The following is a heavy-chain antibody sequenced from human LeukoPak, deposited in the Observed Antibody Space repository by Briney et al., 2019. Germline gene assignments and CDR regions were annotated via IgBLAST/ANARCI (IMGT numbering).Heavy chain of an antibody. J-gene: IGHJ4*02. V-gene: IGHV3-7*04. CDR1: GFPFSSHY. Sequence: GGSLRLSCAASGFPFSSHYMSWVRQAPGRGLECVAKINPDGSGKYFVDSVKGRFTISRDNAKNSLYLQMNSLRAEDTAVYYCVRDVWFSYYYWGQGTLVTVSS. CDR3: VRDVWFSYYY. CDR2: INPDGSGK. D-gene: IGHD2-21*01.